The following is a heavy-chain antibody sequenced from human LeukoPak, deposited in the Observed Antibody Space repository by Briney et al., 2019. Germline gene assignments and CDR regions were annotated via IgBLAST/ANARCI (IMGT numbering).Heavy chain of an antibody. J-gene: IGHJ4*02. CDR1: GYTFTGYY. D-gene: IGHD3-10*01. V-gene: IGHV1-2*02. CDR2: INPNSGGT. CDR3: TKGSGSGNFRDH. Sequence: ASVKVSCKASGYTFTGYYMHWVRQAPGQGLEWMGWINPNSGGTNYAQKFQSRVTMTRDTSISTAYMELSRLRSDDTAVYYCTKGSGSGNFRDHWGQGTLVIVSS.